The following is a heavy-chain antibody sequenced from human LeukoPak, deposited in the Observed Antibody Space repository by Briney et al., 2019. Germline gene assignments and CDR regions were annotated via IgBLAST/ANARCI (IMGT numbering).Heavy chain of an antibody. CDR1: GFTFSSYW. CDR3: ARDLRDYGDYRHFDY. V-gene: IGHV3-7*01. D-gene: IGHD4-17*01. CDR2: IKQDGSEK. J-gene: IGHJ4*02. Sequence: GESLRLSCAASGFTFSSYWMSWVRQAPGKGLEWVANIKQDGSEKYYVDSVKGRFTISRDNAKNSLYLQMNSLRAEDTAVYYCARDLRDYGDYRHFDYWGQGTLVTVSS.